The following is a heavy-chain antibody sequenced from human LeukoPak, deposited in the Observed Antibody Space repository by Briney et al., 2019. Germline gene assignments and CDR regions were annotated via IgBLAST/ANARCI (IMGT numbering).Heavy chain of an antibody. Sequence: GRSLRLSCAASGFTFSSYGMHWVRQAPGKGLEWVAVIWYDGSNKYYADSVKGRFTISRDNSKNTLYLQMNSLRAEDTAVYYCASYSSGHDAFDIWGQGTMVTVSS. J-gene: IGHJ3*02. D-gene: IGHD3-22*01. V-gene: IGHV3-33*01. CDR1: GFTFSSYG. CDR3: ASYSSGHDAFDI. CDR2: IWYDGSNK.